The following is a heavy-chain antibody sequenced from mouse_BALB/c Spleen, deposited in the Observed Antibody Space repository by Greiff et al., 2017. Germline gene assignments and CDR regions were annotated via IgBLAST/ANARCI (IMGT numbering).Heavy chain of an antibody. CDR3: ARDYYGSSPHWYFDV. J-gene: IGHJ1*01. D-gene: IGHD1-1*01. CDR2: ISNKANGYTT. V-gene: IGHV7-3*02. CDR1: GFTFTDYY. Sequence: EVQGVESGGGLVQPGGSLRLSCATSGFTFTDYYMSWVRQPPGKALEWLGFISNKANGYTTEYSASVKGRFTISRDNSQSILYLQMNTLRAEDSATYYGARDYYGSSPHWYFDVWGAGTTVTVSA.